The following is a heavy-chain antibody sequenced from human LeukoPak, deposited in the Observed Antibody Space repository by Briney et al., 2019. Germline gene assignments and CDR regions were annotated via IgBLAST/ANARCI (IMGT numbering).Heavy chain of an antibody. Sequence: SETLSLTCAVYGGSFSGYYWSWIRQPPGKGLEWIGEINHSGSTNYNPSLKSRVTISVDTSKNQFSLKLSSVTAADTAVYYCARRALGAIDYWGQGTLVTVSS. J-gene: IGHJ4*02. CDR2: INHSGST. CDR3: ARRALGAIDY. V-gene: IGHV4-34*01. CDR1: GGSFSGYY. D-gene: IGHD1-26*01.